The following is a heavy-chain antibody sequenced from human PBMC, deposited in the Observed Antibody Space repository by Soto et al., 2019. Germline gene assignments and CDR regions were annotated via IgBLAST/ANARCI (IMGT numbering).Heavy chain of an antibody. Sequence: ASVKVSCKASGDTFTTYDINWVGQATGHGREWMGWINPNSGNIGYAQRFQGRVTMTRDTAIRTAYMEVSSLRSDDTAVYYCARGRASGSSYLLDYWGQGTLVTVSS. D-gene: IGHD3-10*01. J-gene: IGHJ4*02. V-gene: IGHV1-8*01. CDR2: INPNSGNI. CDR3: ARGRASGSSYLLDY. CDR1: GDTFTTYD.